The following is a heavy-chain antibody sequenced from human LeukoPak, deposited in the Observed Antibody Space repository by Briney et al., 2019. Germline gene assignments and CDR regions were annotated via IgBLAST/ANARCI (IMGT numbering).Heavy chain of an antibody. CDR2: INPDSGGT. CDR1: GYSFTTYG. V-gene: IGHV1-2*02. Sequence: ASVKVSCKASGYSFTTYGMNWVPQAPGQGLEWMGWINPDSGGTKYAQKFQDRVTMTSDTSISTAYMELSRLRSDDTAVYYCARDHLLFRQPPNWFDPWGQGTLVTVSS. J-gene: IGHJ5*02. D-gene: IGHD1-14*01. CDR3: ARDHLLFRQPPNWFDP.